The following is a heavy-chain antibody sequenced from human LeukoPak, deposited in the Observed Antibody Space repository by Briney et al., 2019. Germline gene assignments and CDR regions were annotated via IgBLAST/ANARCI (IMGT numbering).Heavy chain of an antibody. J-gene: IGHJ4*02. V-gene: IGHV3-23*01. CDR1: GFAFSNHA. CDR2: IGGTDGST. Sequence: GGSLRISCVASGFAFSNHAMTWVRPAPLKGLALVSSIGGTDGSTYYADSVRGRFTISRDNSKDTLYLQMNSLRVEDTATYYCAKRDSHGSHPYYLDSWGQGALVTVSS. CDR3: AKRDSHGSHPYYLDS. D-gene: IGHD3-10*01.